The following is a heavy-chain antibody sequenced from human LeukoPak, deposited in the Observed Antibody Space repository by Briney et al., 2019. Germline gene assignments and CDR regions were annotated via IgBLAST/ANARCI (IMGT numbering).Heavy chain of an antibody. CDR1: GYSISSGYY. J-gene: IGHJ4*02. Sequence: SETLSLTCAVSGYSISSGYYCGWIRQPPGKGLEWIGSIYHSGSTYYNPSLKSRVTISVDTSKNQFSLKLSSVTAADTAVYYCARILPFILGAASDYWGQGTLVTVSS. D-gene: IGHD1-26*01. CDR3: ARILPFILGAASDY. CDR2: IYHSGST. V-gene: IGHV4-38-2*01.